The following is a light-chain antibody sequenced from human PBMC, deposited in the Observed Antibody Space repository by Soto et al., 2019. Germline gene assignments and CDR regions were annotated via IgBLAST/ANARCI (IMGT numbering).Light chain of an antibody. V-gene: IGKV1-5*01. Sequence: DIPMAPSACTLSAYVGDRLTITCRASQSVSCWLAWYQQKPGKAPKLQIYGASTLESGVPLRFSGSGSGTEFTLTISSLQPDDVATYYCQQYNNCPRTFGQGTKVDIK. J-gene: IGKJ1*01. CDR2: GAS. CDR1: QSVSCW. CDR3: QQYNNCPRT.